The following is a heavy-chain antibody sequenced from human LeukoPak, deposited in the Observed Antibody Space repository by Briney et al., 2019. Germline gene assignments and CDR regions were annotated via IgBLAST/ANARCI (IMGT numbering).Heavy chain of an antibody. CDR3: ARDRNNWNYEGFDY. Sequence: GGSLRLSCAASGFTFSSYSMNWVRKAPGKGREGVSSISSSSSYIYYADSVKGRFTISRDNAKNSLYLQMNSLRAEDTAVYYCARDRNNWNYEGFDYWGQGTLVTVSS. CDR1: GFTFSSYS. D-gene: IGHD1-7*01. V-gene: IGHV3-21*01. CDR2: ISSSSSYI. J-gene: IGHJ4*02.